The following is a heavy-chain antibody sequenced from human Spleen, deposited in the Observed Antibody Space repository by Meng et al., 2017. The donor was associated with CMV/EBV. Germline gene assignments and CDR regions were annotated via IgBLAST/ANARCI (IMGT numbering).Heavy chain of an antibody. V-gene: IGHV1-69*10. CDR2: IIPILGIA. J-gene: IGHJ4*02. CDR1: GGTFSSYA. CDR3: AKDFSLFRRKSSQVTVSPIYYFDY. D-gene: IGHD2-21*01. Sequence: SVKVSCKASGGTFSSYAISWVRQAPGQGLEWMGGIIPILGIANYAQKFQGRVTITADKSTSTAYMELSSLRSEDTAVYYCAKDFSLFRRKSSQVTVSPIYYFDYWGQGTLVTVSS.